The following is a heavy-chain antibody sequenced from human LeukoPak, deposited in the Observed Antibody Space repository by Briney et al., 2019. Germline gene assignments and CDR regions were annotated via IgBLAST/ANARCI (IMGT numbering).Heavy chain of an antibody. CDR3: DRAGASGWYAAGRFDP. J-gene: IGHJ5*02. V-gene: IGHV3-74*01. CDR1: GFPFNNYW. CDR2: INTDGRTT. D-gene: IGHD6-19*01. Sequence: GGSLRLSCAASGFPFNNYWMYWVRQAPGKGLVWVSSINTDGRTTRYAASVQGRFTISRDNAKNTLYLQMNSLSGEDTAVYYCDRAGASGWYAAGRFDPWGQGSLVTVSS.